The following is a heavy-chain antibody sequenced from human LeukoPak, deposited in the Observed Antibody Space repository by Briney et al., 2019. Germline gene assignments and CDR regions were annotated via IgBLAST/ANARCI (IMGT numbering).Heavy chain of an antibody. CDR1: GFTFSSYG. Sequence: PGGSLRLSCAASGFTFSSYGMHWVRQAPGKGLEWVAVISYDGGNKYYADSVKGRFTISRDNSKNTLYLQMNSLRAEDTAVYYCAKASGYGDSRTSLFDYWGQGTLVTVSS. V-gene: IGHV3-30*18. CDR2: ISYDGGNK. D-gene: IGHD4-17*01. CDR3: AKASGYGDSRTSLFDY. J-gene: IGHJ4*02.